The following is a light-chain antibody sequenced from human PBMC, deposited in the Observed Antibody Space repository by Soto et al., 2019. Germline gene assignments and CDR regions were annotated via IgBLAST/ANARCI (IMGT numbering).Light chain of an antibody. Sequence: AYGTGVPRHASTISNTETSSDVGAYDYVSWYQQHPDKAPKLMIYEVSNRPSGVSNRFSGSKSVNTATLTISGLQADDEADYYCSSYTRSSTRVFGTGNKVTVL. CDR2: EVS. J-gene: IGLJ1*01. V-gene: IGLV2-14*03. CDR3: SSYTRSSTRV. CDR1: SSDVGAYDY.